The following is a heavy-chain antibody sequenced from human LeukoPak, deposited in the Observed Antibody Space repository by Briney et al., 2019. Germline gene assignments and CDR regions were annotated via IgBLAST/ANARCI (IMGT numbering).Heavy chain of an antibody. V-gene: IGHV3-48*04. J-gene: IGHJ4*02. CDR1: GFTFSNYN. CDR3: ARDPPRAGY. Sequence: GRSLRLSCAASGFTFSNYNMKWVRQAPGKGLERVSYISSSSSTIYYADSVNGRFTISRDNAKNSLYLQMNSLRAEDTAVYYCARDPPRAGYWGQGTLLTVSS. CDR2: ISSSSSTI.